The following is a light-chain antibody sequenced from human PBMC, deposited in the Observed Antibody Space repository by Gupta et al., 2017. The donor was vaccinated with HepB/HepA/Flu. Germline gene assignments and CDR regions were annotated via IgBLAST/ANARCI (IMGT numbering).Light chain of an antibody. J-gene: IGKJ1*01. V-gene: IGKV3-20*01. CDR3: QQYGSSPRT. CDR1: QSVSSSY. Sequence: EIASTQSPRTLSSSPGHRATLSCRASQSVSSSYLAWYQQKPGQAPRLLIYGASSRATGIPDRFSGSGSGTDFTLTISRLEPEDFAVYYCQQYGSSPRTFGQGTKVEIK. CDR2: GAS.